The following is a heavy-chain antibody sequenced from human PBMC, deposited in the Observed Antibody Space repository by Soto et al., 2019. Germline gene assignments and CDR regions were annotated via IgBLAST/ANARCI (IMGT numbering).Heavy chain of an antibody. CDR1: GFKFPDYH. CDR2: INSRGTYT. CDR3: ACVAPTIFGAQFHQNLVDV. Sequence: QVQLVQSGGGLVEPGGSLRLSCAASGFKFPDYHMTWIRQAQGKGLEWISYINSRGTYTTYADSVKGRFTVSRDNAKNSLYLQMDSLTGEDTAVYYCACVAPTIFGAQFHQNLVDVWGQGNMVTFAS. V-gene: IGHV3-11*06. D-gene: IGHD3-3*01. J-gene: IGHJ6*02.